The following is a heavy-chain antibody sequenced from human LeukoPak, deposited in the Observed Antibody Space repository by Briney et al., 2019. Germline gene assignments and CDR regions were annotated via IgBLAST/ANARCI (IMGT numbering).Heavy chain of an antibody. V-gene: IGHV1-46*01. CDR3: ARDLELTAIYRYSMDV. CDR1: GYTFTNYY. J-gene: IGHJ6*02. D-gene: IGHD2-21*02. CDR2: INPSGGST. Sequence: VASVKVSCKASGYTFTNYYMHWVRQAPGQGLEWMGTINPSGGSTSYAQKFQGRVTMTRDTSTSTVYMELCSLRSEDTAVYYCARDLELTAIYRYSMDVWGQGTTVTVSS.